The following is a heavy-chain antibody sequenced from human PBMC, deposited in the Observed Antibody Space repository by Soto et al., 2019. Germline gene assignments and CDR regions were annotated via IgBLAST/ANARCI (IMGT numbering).Heavy chain of an antibody. V-gene: IGHV1-2*02. J-gene: IGHJ6*02. CDR3: AKLAYYHYAMDV. D-gene: IGHD3-16*01. CDR2: ISPKSGDT. Sequence: ASVKVSCKASGYTFTDYYLHWVRQAPGLGLEWMGWISPKSGDTKYAQNFQGRVTTTRDTSIRAAYMELSSLTSDDTAVYYCAKLAYYHYAMDVWGQGTTVTVSS. CDR1: GYTFTDYY.